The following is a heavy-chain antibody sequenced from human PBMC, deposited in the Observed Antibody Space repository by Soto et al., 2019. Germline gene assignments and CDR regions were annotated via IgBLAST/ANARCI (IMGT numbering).Heavy chain of an antibody. CDR1: GGSISSYY. D-gene: IGHD6-19*01. J-gene: IGHJ4*02. Sequence: PSETLSLTCTVSGGSISSYYWSWIRQPPGKGLDWIGYIYSSGSTNYNPSLKSRVTISVDTSKTEFSLKLTSLTAGDTAVYYCGRFSGWYLAFGCWGQGTSVTF. V-gene: IGHV4-59*01. CDR3: GRFSGWYLAFGC. CDR2: IYSSGST.